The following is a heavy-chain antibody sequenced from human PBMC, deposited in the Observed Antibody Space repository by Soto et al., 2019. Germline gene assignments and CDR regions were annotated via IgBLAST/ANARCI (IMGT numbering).Heavy chain of an antibody. CDR3: ARVFSMVVVPPGN. V-gene: IGHV1-3*01. CDR2: INAGIGDT. J-gene: IGHJ4*02. D-gene: IGHD3-22*01. Sequence: ASVKVSCKASGYTFTSYAMHWVRQAPGQRLEWMGWINAGIGDTQYSQKFQGRVTITRDTSASTAYMELSSLRSEDTAVYYCARVFSMVVVPPGNWGQGTLVTVPS. CDR1: GYTFTSYA.